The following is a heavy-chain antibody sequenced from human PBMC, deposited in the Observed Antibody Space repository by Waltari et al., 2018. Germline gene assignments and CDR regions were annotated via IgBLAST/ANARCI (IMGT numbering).Heavy chain of an antibody. V-gene: IGHV3-7*03. CDR1: GLTFSTYL. J-gene: IGHJ4*02. CDR3: ARDKIVGPTIFDS. D-gene: IGHD1-26*01. Sequence: EVQLVASGGGLVQPGGSLRLSFAASGLTFSTYLMSWVRQTPGKGLEWVANIRQDGSETHYVESVKGRFTISRDNSRNSLYLQMNSLRVEDTALYYCARDKIVGPTIFDSWGQGTLVTVSS. CDR2: IRQDGSET.